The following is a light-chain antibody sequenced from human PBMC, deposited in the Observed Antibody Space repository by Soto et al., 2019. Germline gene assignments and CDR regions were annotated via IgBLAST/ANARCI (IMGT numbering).Light chain of an antibody. CDR2: GAS. CDR1: HSVSSSY. CDR3: QQYGSSPPYT. J-gene: IGKJ2*01. Sequence: EIVLTQSPGTLSLSPGERATLSCRASHSVSSSYLAWYQPKPGQAPRLLIYGASSRATGIPDRFSGSGSGTDFIPTISRLEPEDFAVYYCQQYGSSPPYTFGQGTKLEIK. V-gene: IGKV3-20*01.